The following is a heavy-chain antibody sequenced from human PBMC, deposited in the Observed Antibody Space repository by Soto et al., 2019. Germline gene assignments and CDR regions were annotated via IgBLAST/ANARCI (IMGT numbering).Heavy chain of an antibody. CDR2: ISDSGAHT. CDR3: AKMGLYYYYGMDV. Sequence: EVQLLESGGGLVQPGGSLSLSCAGSGFSFSTYGMTWVRQVPGKGLEWVSTISDSGAHTYYADSVKGRFTISRDNSKNTLYLQMNSLRAEDTAVYYCAKMGLYYYYGMDVWGQGTTVTVSS. J-gene: IGHJ6*02. D-gene: IGHD1-26*01. CDR1: GFSFSTYG. V-gene: IGHV3-23*01.